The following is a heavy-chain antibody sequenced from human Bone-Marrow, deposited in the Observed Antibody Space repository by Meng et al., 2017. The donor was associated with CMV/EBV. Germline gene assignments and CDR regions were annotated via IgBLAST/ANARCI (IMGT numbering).Heavy chain of an antibody. V-gene: IGHV3-21*01. CDR3: ARENQQWVFGENYYYGMDV. Sequence: GESLKISCAASGFTFSSYEMNWVRQAPGKGLEWVSSISSSSSYIYYADSVKGRFTISRDNAKNSLYLQMNSLRAEDTAVYYCARENQQWVFGENYYYGMDVWGQGTTVTVSS. J-gene: IGHJ6*02. CDR2: ISSSSSYI. CDR1: GFTFSSYE. D-gene: IGHD3-3*01.